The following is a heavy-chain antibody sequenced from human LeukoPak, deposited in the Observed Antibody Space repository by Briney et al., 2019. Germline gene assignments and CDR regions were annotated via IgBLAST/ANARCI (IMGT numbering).Heavy chain of an antibody. Sequence: SETLSLTCTVSGGSINFYYWSWIRQPPGKGLEWIGDIYDSGNTNYNPSLKSRVTISVDTSKNQFSLKLSSVTAADTAVYYCARPTSKLGSFDYWGQGTLVTVSS. CDR3: ARPTSKLGSFDY. D-gene: IGHD2/OR15-2a*01. J-gene: IGHJ4*02. CDR1: GGSINFYY. CDR2: IYDSGNT. V-gene: IGHV4-59*01.